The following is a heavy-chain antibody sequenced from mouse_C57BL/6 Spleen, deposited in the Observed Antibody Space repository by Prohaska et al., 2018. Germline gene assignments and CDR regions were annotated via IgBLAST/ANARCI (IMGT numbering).Heavy chain of an antibody. CDR3: ARAGGSKLFDY. CDR2: MASSDSYT. CDR1: GETVTRYG. V-gene: IGHV1-59*01. Sequence: QVQLQQPGAELVRPGTAVNLSCKACGETVTRYGMHRVKQRPGQGLEGIGGMASSDSYTNYNQQFKGKATLTVDTSSSTAYMQLSSLTSEDSAVYYCARAGGSKLFDYWGQGTTLTVSS. J-gene: IGHJ2*01. D-gene: IGHD1-1*01.